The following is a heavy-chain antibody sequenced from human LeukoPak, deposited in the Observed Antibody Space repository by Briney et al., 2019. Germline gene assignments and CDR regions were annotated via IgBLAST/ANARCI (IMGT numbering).Heavy chain of an antibody. CDR1: GYSISSAYY. CDR3: ARDYYDSSGFYYYYMDV. CDR2: IYHRGNT. J-gene: IGHJ6*03. V-gene: IGHV4-38-2*02. Sequence: SETLSLTCTVSGYSISSAYYWGWIRQPPGKGLEWMATIYHRGNTYYNPSLRLRLTISIDTSKNHFSLKVSSVTAADTAVYYCARDYYDSSGFYYYYMDVWGKGTTVTISS. D-gene: IGHD3-22*01.